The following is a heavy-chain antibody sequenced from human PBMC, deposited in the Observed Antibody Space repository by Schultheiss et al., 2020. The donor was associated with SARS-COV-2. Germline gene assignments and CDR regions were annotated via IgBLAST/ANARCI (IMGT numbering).Heavy chain of an antibody. J-gene: IGHJ4*02. CDR1: GFTFSSYS. D-gene: IGHD1-26*01. CDR2: ISWNSGSI. CDR3: ARDLRFSVGAGFDY. Sequence: GGSLRLSCAASGFTFSSYSMHWVRQVPGKGLEWVSGISWNSGSIGYADSVKGRFTLSRDNAKNSLYLQMNSLRAEDTAVYYCARDLRFSVGAGFDYWGQGTLVTVSS. V-gene: IGHV3-9*01.